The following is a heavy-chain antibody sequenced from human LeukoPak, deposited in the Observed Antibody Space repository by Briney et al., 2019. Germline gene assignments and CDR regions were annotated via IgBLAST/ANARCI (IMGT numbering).Heavy chain of an antibody. CDR2: IYYSGST. CDR1: GGSISSSGYY. V-gene: IGHV4-39*01. CDR3: TRGDNN. Sequence: ASETLPLTCTVSGGSISSSGYYWGWIRQPPGKGLEWIGSIYYSGSTYYNPSLKSRVTISVDTSKNQFSLKLSSVTAADTAVYYCTRGDNNWGQGTLVTVSS. D-gene: IGHD2/OR15-2a*01. J-gene: IGHJ4*02.